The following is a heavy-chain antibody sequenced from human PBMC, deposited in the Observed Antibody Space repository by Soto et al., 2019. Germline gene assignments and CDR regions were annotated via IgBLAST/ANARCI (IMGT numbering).Heavy chain of an antibody. CDR2: IYYSGST. Sequence: LSLTCAVTGDSISSKSYYWGWIRQPPGKGLEWIGSIYYSGSTYNNPSLRSRVSMSIDTSKDQFSLKLKSVTAADTALYFCARQRTSVVTQAYFDVWGTGSLVTVSS. V-gene: IGHV4-39*01. CDR3: ARQRTSVVTQAYFDV. CDR1: GDSISSKSYY. D-gene: IGHD2-21*02. J-gene: IGHJ4*02.